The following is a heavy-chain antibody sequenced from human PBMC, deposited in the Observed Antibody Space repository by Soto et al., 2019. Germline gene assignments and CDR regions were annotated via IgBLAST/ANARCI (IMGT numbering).Heavy chain of an antibody. CDR1: GGSISSSHW. CDR2: ISHSGTS. D-gene: IGHD1-20*01. V-gene: IGHV4-4*02. J-gene: IGHJ3*01. Sequence: QVQLQESGPGLVKPSGTLSLTCAVSGGSISSSHWWTWVRQSPGKGLEYIGEISHSGTSNSNPSLKCRVTLTVDRSKNHFSLTLTSVTAADTAVYYCARVVLSITRGAFDAWGQGTPVIVSS. CDR3: ARVVLSITRGAFDA.